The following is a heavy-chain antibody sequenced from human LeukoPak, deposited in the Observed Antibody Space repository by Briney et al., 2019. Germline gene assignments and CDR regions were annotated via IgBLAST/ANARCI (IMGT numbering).Heavy chain of an antibody. D-gene: IGHD6-19*01. CDR3: ARSSGVAGMKT. Sequence: GGSLRLSCAASGFTFSSYWMHWVRQAPGKGLVWVSRINTDGSSTSYADSVKGRFTISRDNAKNTLYLQMNSLRAEDTAVYYCARSSGVAGMKTWGQGTLVTVSS. CDR2: INTDGSST. V-gene: IGHV3-74*01. J-gene: IGHJ5*02. CDR1: GFTFSSYW.